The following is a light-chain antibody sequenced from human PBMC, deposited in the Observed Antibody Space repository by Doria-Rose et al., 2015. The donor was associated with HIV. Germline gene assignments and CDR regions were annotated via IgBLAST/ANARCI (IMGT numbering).Light chain of an antibody. CDR2: DGS. J-gene: IGKJ1*01. Sequence: TQSPGTLSLSPGERATLSCRASQSCSSTYLAWYQQKPGQALSLLIYDGSTRATGIPDRFSASGSGTGFTLTISRLEPEDFALYYCHQYGTSWTFGQGTKVEI. V-gene: IGKV3-20*01. CDR3: HQYGTSWT. CDR1: QSCSSTY.